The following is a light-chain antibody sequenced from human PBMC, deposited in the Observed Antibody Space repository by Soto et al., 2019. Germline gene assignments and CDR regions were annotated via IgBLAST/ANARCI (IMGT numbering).Light chain of an antibody. J-gene: IGKJ5*01. CDR1: QSVSSN. CDR2: DAS. Sequence: EIVMKQSPSTLSVPTGESATLSCRASQSVSSNLAWHQQKPGKAPRILMYDASTRATGISARFSGSGSGTEFTLTVSSLQSEDFAVYYCQQYHNWPITFGQGTRLEIK. V-gene: IGKV3-15*01. CDR3: QQYHNWPIT.